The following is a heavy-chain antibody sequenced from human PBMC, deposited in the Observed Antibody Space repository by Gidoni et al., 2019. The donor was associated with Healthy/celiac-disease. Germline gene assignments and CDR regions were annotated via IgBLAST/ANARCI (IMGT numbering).Heavy chain of an antibody. CDR3: ARDLGIAVAGPPGY. CDR2: INAGNGNT. Sequence: QVQLVQSGAEVKKPGASVKVSCKASGYTFTSYAMHWVRQAPGQRLEWMGWINAGNGNTKYSQKFQGRVTITRDTSASTAYMELSSLRSEDTAVYYCARDLGIAVAGPPGYWGQGTLVTVSS. J-gene: IGHJ4*02. V-gene: IGHV1-3*01. D-gene: IGHD6-19*01. CDR1: GYTFTSYA.